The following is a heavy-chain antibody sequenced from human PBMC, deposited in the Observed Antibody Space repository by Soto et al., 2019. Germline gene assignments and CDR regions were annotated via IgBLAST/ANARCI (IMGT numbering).Heavy chain of an antibody. CDR3: ARDRGRLGDYDPGYYYGMDV. V-gene: IGHV4-30-4*01. J-gene: IGHJ6*02. Sequence: QVQLQESGPGLVKPSQTLSLTCTVSGGSISSGDYYWSWIRQPPGKGLEWIGYIYYSGSTCYNPPLKSRVTISVDTSKNQFSLKLSSVTAADTAVYYCARDRGRLGDYDPGYYYGMDVWGQGTTVTVSS. CDR2: IYYSGST. CDR1: GGSISSGDYY. D-gene: IGHD4-17*01.